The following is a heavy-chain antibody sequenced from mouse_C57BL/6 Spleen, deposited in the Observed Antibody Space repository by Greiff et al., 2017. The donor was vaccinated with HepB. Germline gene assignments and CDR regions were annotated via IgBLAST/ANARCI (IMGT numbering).Heavy chain of an antibody. Sequence: VQLQQSGPELVKPGASVKISCKASGYSFTGYYMNWVQQSPEKSLEWIGEINPSTGGTTYNQKFKAKATLTVDKSSSTAYMQLKSLTSEDSAVYYCASYDAGYWYFDVWGTGTTVTVSS. J-gene: IGHJ1*03. D-gene: IGHD2-12*01. CDR2: INPSTGGT. CDR3: ASYDAGYWYFDV. V-gene: IGHV1-42*01. CDR1: GYSFTGYY.